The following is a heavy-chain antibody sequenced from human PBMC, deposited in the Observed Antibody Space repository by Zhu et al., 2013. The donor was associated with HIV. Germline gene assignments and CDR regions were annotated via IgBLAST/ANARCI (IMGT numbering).Heavy chain of an antibody. CDR1: GYTFTDYY. V-gene: IGHV1-69-2*01. Sequence: VHLVQSGAEVKKPGATVTISCKVSGYTFTDYYIHWVQQAPVRGLEWVGLVDPEDGETTYAENFRDRVTIIADTSISTVYMQLRSLRPEDTGIYYCAIGGFTPWGQGTQVTVSS. J-gene: IGHJ5*02. CDR2: VDPEDGET. CDR3: AIGGFTP.